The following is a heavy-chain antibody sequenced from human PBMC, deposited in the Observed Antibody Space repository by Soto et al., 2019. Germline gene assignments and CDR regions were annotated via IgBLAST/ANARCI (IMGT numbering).Heavy chain of an antibody. D-gene: IGHD4-17*01. J-gene: IGHJ4*02. CDR1: GGSISSSSYY. Sequence: QLQLQESGPGLVKPSETLSLTCTVSGGSISSSSYYWGWIRQPPGKGLEWIGSIYYSGSTYYNPSLRSRVTISVDTSKNQFSLKLSTVTAADTAVYYCARPGSGATVTTFDYWGQGTLVTVSS. CDR2: IYYSGST. CDR3: ARPGSGATVTTFDY. V-gene: IGHV4-39*01.